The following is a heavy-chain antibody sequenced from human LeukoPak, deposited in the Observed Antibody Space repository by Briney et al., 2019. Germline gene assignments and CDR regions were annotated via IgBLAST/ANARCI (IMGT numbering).Heavy chain of an antibody. Sequence: GGSLRLSCAASGFTFSSYAMSWVRQAPGKGLEWVSRITSSSHYIYYADSVKGRFTISRGNAKNSLYLDMSSLRADDTAVYYCARAENSGSGGLDPWGQGTLVTVSS. V-gene: IGHV3-21*01. CDR2: ITSSSHYI. J-gene: IGHJ5*02. D-gene: IGHD2-15*01. CDR3: ARAENSGSGGLDP. CDR1: GFTFSSYA.